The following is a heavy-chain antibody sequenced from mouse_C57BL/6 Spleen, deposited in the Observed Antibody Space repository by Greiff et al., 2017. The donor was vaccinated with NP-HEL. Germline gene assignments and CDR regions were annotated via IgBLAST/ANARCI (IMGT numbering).Heavy chain of an antibody. CDR3: ARDAPMIRGAMDY. J-gene: IGHJ4*01. V-gene: IGHV7-1*01. Sequence: DVKLVESGGGLVQSGRSLRLSCATSGFTFSDFYMEWVRQAPGKGLEWIAASRNKANDYTTEYSASVKGRFIVSRDTSQSILYLQMNALRAEDTAIYYCARDAPMIRGAMDYWGQGTSVTVSS. D-gene: IGHD2-4*01. CDR1: GFTFSDFY. CDR2: SRNKANDYTT.